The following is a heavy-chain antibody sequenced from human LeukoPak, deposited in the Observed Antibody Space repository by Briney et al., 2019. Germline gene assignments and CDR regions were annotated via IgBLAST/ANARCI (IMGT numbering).Heavy chain of an antibody. Sequence: GESLKISCKGSGYSFTTYYIGWVRQMPGKGLEWIGIIYPGDSDTRYSPSFQGQVTISVDKSISTTYLQWSSLKASDTAMYYCARPFYGSGRTDAFDIWGQGTMVTVSS. CDR1: GYSFTTYY. CDR2: IYPGDSDT. V-gene: IGHV5-51*01. CDR3: ARPFYGSGRTDAFDI. J-gene: IGHJ3*02. D-gene: IGHD3-10*01.